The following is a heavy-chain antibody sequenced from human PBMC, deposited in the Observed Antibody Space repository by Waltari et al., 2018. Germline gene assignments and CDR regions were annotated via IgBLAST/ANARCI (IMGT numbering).Heavy chain of an antibody. Sequence: EVQLVAPGGGLVEPGGSLRLSCGASGFTFNHAWLHWVRQAPGKGLEWLGRIKSDTYGGTTDYAAPVKGRFTISRDDSKNTLYLQMNSLKTEDTAVYYCTQIALWFGDPVDYWGQGTLVTVSA. J-gene: IGHJ4*02. CDR1: GFTFNHAW. CDR2: IKSDTYGGTT. CDR3: TQIALWFGDPVDY. D-gene: IGHD3-10*01. V-gene: IGHV3-15*07.